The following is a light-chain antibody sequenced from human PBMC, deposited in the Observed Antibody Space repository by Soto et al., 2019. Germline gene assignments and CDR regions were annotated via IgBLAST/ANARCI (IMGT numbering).Light chain of an antibody. Sequence: QSVLTQPASVSGSPGQSITISCTGTSSDVGSYNLVSWYQQHPGKAPKLMIYEGSKRPSGVSNRFSGHKSGKTASLTISGLQAEDEADYYCCSYEGSSTLVFGGGTKLTVL. CDR1: SSDVGSYNL. J-gene: IGLJ3*02. V-gene: IGLV2-23*01. CDR2: EGS. CDR3: CSYEGSSTLV.